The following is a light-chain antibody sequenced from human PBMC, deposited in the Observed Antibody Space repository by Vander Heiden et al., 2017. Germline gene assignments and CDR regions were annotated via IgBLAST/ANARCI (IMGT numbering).Light chain of an antibody. CDR1: SGSVPTRYY. J-gene: IGLJ2*01. CDR3: ALDKGSGNWV. V-gene: IGLV8-61*01. CDR2: RTS. Sequence: QTVLTQQPSFSVSPAATVTLTCGLASGSVPTRYYSSWYQQTPGQPPRTLIYRTSARSSGVPDRFSGSILGNKAALTITGAQADDESDYYCALDKGSGNWVFGGGTKLTVL.